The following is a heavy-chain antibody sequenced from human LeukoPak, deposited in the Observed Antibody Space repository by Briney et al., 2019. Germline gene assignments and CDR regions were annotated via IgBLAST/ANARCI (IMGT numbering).Heavy chain of an antibody. J-gene: IGHJ4*02. CDR3: AKGHGDYAVDY. CDR2: IKQDGSEK. Sequence: GGSLRLSCAASGFTFSRYWMSWVRQAPGKGLEWVANIKQDGSEKYYVDSVKGRFTISRDNAKNSLYLQMNSLRAEDTAVYYCAKGHGDYAVDYWGQGTLVTVSS. D-gene: IGHD4-17*01. V-gene: IGHV3-7*01. CDR1: GFTFSRYW.